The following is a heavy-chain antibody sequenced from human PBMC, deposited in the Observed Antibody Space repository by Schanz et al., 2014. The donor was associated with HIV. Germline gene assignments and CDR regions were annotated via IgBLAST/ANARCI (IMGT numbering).Heavy chain of an antibody. D-gene: IGHD3-22*01. J-gene: IGHJ4*02. Sequence: QVQLVQSGAEVKKPGASVKVSCKASGYTFTSYYIHWVRQAPGQGLEWMGWISPDSGATDYAQNFQGRVTMTRHTSMTTVYMDLSRVTSDDTALYFCARAPPRDSSGYYPFDYWGQGTLVTVSS. CDR1: GYTFTSYY. CDR2: ISPDSGAT. V-gene: IGHV1-2*02. CDR3: ARAPPRDSSGYYPFDY.